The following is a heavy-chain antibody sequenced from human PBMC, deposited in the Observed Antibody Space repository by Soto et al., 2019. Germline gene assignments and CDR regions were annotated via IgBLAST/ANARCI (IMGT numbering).Heavy chain of an antibody. Sequence: ESGGGVVQPGRSLRLSCSASGFTFSNYGMHWVRQAPGKGLEWVAVIWYDGGNKYYADSVKGRFTISRDNSKNTMDLQMNSLRVEDTAVYYCGRDYRSGWCPGYWGQGPLVIVSS. V-gene: IGHV3-33*01. CDR1: GFTFSNYG. CDR3: GRDYRSGWCPGY. D-gene: IGHD2-15*01. CDR2: IWYDGGNK. J-gene: IGHJ4*02.